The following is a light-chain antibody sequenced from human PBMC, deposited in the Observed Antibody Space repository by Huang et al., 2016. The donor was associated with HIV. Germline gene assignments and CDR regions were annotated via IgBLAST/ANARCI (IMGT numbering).Light chain of an antibody. J-gene: IGKJ3*01. CDR2: GAS. CDR3: HQYGSPPFT. Sequence: EIVLTQSPGTQSLSPGERATLSCRASQSISSSSLAWYLQKPGQAPTLLIHGASTRATDIPDRFSGSGSGTDFTLTISRLEPEDFAVYYCHQYGSPPFTFGPGTKVDIK. V-gene: IGKV3-20*01. CDR1: QSISSSS.